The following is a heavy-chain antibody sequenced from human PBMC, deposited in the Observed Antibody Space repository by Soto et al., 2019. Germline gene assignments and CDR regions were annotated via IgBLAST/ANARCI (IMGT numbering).Heavy chain of an antibody. V-gene: IGHV3-33*01. J-gene: IGHJ6*02. D-gene: IGHD1-1*01. CDR1: VVTRSIDG. CDR3: ARDRVWGRQGNDYYNYGMDV. CDR2: IGYAGINK. Sequence: GTLRVSGAASVVTRSIDGMHWLRQGPGKGLETVAVIGYAGINKYYPGSERDRFPISRDNAKNPLYLRMHSPSADDTAENSRARDRVWGRQGNDYYNYGMDVWGRGTTVTVSS.